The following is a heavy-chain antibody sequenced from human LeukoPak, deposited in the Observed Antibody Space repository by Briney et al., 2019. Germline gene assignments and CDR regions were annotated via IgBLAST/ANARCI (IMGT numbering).Heavy chain of an antibody. Sequence: GASVKVSCKASGYTFTSYAMHWVRQAPGQRLEWMGWINAGNGNTRYSQKFHGRVTITRDTSASTAYMELSSLRSEDTAVYYCARVLAVAGSPGGYYYYGMDVWGQGTTVTVSS. CDR1: GYTFTSYA. D-gene: IGHD6-19*01. V-gene: IGHV1-3*01. J-gene: IGHJ6*02. CDR2: INAGNGNT. CDR3: ARVLAVAGSPGGYYYYGMDV.